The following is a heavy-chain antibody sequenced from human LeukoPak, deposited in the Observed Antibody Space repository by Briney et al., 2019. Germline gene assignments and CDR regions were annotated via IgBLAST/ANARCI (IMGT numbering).Heavy chain of an antibody. V-gene: IGHV4-38-2*01. CDR1: GYSIGSGYY. CDR2: IYHSGST. Sequence: SETLSLTCAVSGYSIGSGYYWGWIRQPPGEGLEWIGCIYHSGSTYYNPSLKSRVTISVDTSKNQFSLKLSSVTAADTAVYYCARSYCSVSGCYLAYWGQGTLATVSS. J-gene: IGHJ4*02. CDR3: ARSYCSVSGCYLAY. D-gene: IGHD2-2*01.